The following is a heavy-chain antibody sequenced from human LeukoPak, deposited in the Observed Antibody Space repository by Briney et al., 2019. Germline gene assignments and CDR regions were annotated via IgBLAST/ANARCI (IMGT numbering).Heavy chain of an antibody. CDR3: ARHFSDLNGYSSSWFDY. CDR1: GGYISSSTYY. J-gene: IGHJ4*02. V-gene: IGHV4-39*01. CDR2: IYYSGST. Sequence: PSETLSLTCTVSGGYISSSTYYWGWIRQPPGKGLEWIGSIYYSGSTNYNPSLKSRVTISVDTSKNQFSLKLSSVTAADTAVYYCARHFSDLNGYSSSWFDYWGQGTLVTVSS. D-gene: IGHD6-13*01.